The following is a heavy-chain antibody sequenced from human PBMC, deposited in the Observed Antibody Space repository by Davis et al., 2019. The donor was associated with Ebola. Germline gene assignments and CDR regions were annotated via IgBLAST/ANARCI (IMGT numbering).Heavy chain of an antibody. Sequence: ASVKVSCKASGYTFSNYGITWVRQAPGQGLEWMGWIRAYNGNTHYAQKFQGRVTMTRENSISTAYMELSSLRSEDTAVYYCARGGVAYSDLDYWGQGTLVAVSS. V-gene: IGHV1-18*04. CDR2: IRAYNGNT. J-gene: IGHJ4*02. CDR3: ARGGVAYSDLDY. CDR1: GYTFSNYG. D-gene: IGHD2-21*01.